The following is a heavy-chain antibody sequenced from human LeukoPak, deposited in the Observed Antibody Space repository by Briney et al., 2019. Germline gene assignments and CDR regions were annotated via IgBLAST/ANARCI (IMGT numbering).Heavy chain of an antibody. CDR2: ISAYNGNT. CDR3: ARDPTIFGVVAEYFQH. Sequence: ASVKVSCKASGYTFTSYGISWVRQAPGQGLEWMGWISAYNGNTNYAQKLQGRGTMTTDTSTSTAYMELRSLRSDDTAVYYCARDPTIFGVVAEYFQHWGQGTLVTVSS. J-gene: IGHJ1*01. CDR1: GYTFTSYG. D-gene: IGHD3-3*01. V-gene: IGHV1-18*01.